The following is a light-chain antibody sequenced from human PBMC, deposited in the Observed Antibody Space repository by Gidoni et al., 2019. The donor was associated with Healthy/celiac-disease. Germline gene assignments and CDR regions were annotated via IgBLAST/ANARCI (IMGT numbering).Light chain of an antibody. V-gene: IGLV2-23*01. CDR3: CSYAGSVV. Sequence: QSALTQPASVSRSAGQSITISCTGTSSDVGSYNLVSWYQQHPGKAPKLMIYEGSKRPSGVSNRFSGSKSGNTASLTISGLQAEDEADYYCCSYAGSVVFGGGTKLTV. CDR2: EGS. CDR1: SSDVGSYNL. J-gene: IGLJ2*01.